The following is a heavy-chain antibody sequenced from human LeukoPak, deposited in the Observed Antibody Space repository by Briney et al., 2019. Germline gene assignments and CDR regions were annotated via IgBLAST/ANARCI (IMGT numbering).Heavy chain of an antibody. D-gene: IGHD2-15*01. CDR1: GGSISSYY. J-gene: IGHJ6*02. Sequence: SETLFLTCTVSGGSISSYYWSWIRQPPGKGLEWIGYIYYSGSTNYNPSLKSRVTISVDTSKNQFSLKLSSVTAADTAVYYCARVGYCSGGSCLFYGMDVWGQGTTVTVSS. CDR2: IYYSGST. V-gene: IGHV4-59*01. CDR3: ARVGYCSGGSCLFYGMDV.